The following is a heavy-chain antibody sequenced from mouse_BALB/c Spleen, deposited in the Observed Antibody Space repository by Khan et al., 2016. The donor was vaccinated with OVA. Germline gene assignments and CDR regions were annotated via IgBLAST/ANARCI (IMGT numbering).Heavy chain of an antibody. V-gene: IGHV3-2*02. CDR1: GYSITSDYA. D-gene: IGHD1-1*01. CDR3: ASEKLLLRYPDYFDY. J-gene: IGHJ2*01. Sequence: EVQLQESGPGLLKPSQSLSLTCTVTGYSITSDYAWNWIRQFPGNKLEWMPYISHSGSTIYNPSLRSRISITRDTSKKQFFLQLNSVTTEDTATYYCASEKLLLRYPDYFDYWGQGTTLTVSS. CDR2: ISHSGST.